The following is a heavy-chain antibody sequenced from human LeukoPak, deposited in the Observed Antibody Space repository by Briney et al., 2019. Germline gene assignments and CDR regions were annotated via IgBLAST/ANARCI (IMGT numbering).Heavy chain of an antibody. Sequence: LAGGSLRLSCAASGFTFSSYAMHWVRQAPGKGLEWVAVISYDGRNKYYADSVKGRFTISGDNSKNTLYLQMNSLRAEDTAVYYCAKKVMGASMATNRRAGYYFDYWGQGTLVTVSS. D-gene: IGHD5-24*01. CDR1: GFTFSSYA. CDR3: AKKVMGASMATNRRAGYYFDY. J-gene: IGHJ4*02. V-gene: IGHV3-30-3*02. CDR2: ISYDGRNK.